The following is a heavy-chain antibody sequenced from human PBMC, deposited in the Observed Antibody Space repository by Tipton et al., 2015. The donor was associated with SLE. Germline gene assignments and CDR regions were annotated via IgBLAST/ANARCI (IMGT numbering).Heavy chain of an antibody. CDR3: ARKKTGIAARPLGY. V-gene: IGHV3-21*01. J-gene: IGHJ4*02. CDR1: GFTFSSYS. CDR2: ISSSSSYI. D-gene: IGHD6-6*01. Sequence: SLRLSCAASGFTFSSYSMNWVRQAPGKGLEWVSSISSSSSYIYYADSVKGRFTISRDNAKNSLYLQMNSLRAEDTAVYYCARKKTGIAARPLGYWGQGTLVTVSS.